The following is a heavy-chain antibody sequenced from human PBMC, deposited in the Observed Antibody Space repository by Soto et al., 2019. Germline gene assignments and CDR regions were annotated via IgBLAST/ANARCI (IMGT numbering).Heavy chain of an antibody. D-gene: IGHD3-10*01. CDR1: GYTFTSYY. CDR3: AKDRGYGSGSSFDY. Sequence: ASVKLSCKASGYTFTSYYMHLVRQAPGQGLEWMGMINPSGGSTSYAQKFQDRVTMAKDTSTNTVYMELSSLRSEDTAVYYCAKDRGYGSGSSFDYWGQGTMVTVS. J-gene: IGHJ4*02. V-gene: IGHV1-46*03. CDR2: INPSGGST.